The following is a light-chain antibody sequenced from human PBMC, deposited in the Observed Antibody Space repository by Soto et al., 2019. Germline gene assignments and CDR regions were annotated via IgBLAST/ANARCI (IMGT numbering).Light chain of an antibody. CDR3: QQLNSYPIT. J-gene: IGKJ5*01. Sequence: EIVMTQSPAALSVSPGERATRSCRASQSVSSNLAWYQQKPGQAPRLLIYGASTRATGIPARFSGSGSGTDFTLTISSLQPEDFATYYCQQLNSYPITFGQGTRLETK. V-gene: IGKV3-15*01. CDR1: QSVSSN. CDR2: GAS.